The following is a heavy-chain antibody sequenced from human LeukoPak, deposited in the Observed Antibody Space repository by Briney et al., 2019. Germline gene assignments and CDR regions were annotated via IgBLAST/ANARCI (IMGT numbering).Heavy chain of an antibody. CDR2: IYNNVNT. CDR3: ACSSSAGPEY. V-gene: IGHV4-59*08. D-gene: IGHD6-6*01. Sequence: SVTLSLTCAVSGGSISNYYWSWIRQPPGKGLEWIGYIYNNVNTGYNPSLKSRGTISVDTSKTQFSLKLRSVTAADTAVYYCACSSSAGPEYWGQGILVTVSS. J-gene: IGHJ4*02. CDR1: GGSISNYY.